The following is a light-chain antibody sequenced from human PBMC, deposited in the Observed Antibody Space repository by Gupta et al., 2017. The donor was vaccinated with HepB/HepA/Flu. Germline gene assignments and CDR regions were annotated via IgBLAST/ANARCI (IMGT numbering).Light chain of an antibody. Sequence: EIQLTQCPSSVSASIGDRVTITCRASQGIFSWLAWYQQKPGKAPKLLIHAASSLQSGVPSRFSGSGAGTEFTLTINNLQPEDFATYYCQQASNFLLSFGGGTNVEIK. J-gene: IGKJ4*01. CDR3: QQASNFLLS. V-gene: IGKV1-12*01. CDR2: AAS. CDR1: QGIFSW.